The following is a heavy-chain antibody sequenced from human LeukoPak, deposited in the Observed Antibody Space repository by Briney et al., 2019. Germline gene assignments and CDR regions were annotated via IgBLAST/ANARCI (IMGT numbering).Heavy chain of an antibody. Sequence: PSETLSLTCTVSGGSISSYYWSWIRQPPGKGLEWIGYIYYSGSTNCNPSLKSRVTISVDTSKNQFSLKLSSVTVADTAVYYCARQGGGFWYFDLWGRGTLVTVSS. J-gene: IGHJ2*01. CDR2: IYYSGST. CDR3: ARQGGGFWYFDL. V-gene: IGHV4-59*08. D-gene: IGHD6-25*01. CDR1: GGSISSYY.